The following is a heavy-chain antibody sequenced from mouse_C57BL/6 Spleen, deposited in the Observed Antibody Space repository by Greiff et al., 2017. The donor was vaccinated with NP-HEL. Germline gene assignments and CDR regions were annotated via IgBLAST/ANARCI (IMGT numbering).Heavy chain of an antibody. CDR2: INPSTGGT. CDR1: GYSFTGYY. Sequence: VQLKESGPELVKPGASVKISCKASGYSFTGYYMNWVKQSPEKSLEWIGEINPSTGGTTYNQKFKAKATLTVDKSSSTAYMQLKSLTSEDTAVYYCASITTGDYWGQGTTLTVSS. J-gene: IGHJ2*01. CDR3: ASITTGDY. D-gene: IGHD1-1*01. V-gene: IGHV1-42*01.